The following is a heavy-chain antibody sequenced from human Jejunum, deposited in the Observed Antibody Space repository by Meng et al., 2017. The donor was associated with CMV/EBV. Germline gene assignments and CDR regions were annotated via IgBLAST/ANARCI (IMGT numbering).Heavy chain of an antibody. V-gene: IGHV4-61*02. D-gene: IGHD2-15*01. Sequence: QVPLQESGPGLAKPSQTLSLSCIVSGDSINSGSYYWSWIRQPAGKGLEWIGHIYTSGSTNYNPSLKSRVTISLDTSKQQFSLKLSSVTAADTAVYYCAREVVVVVTDRGYFDPWGQGTLVTVSS. CDR1: GDSINSGSYY. CDR3: AREVVVVVTDRGYFDP. CDR2: IYTSGST. J-gene: IGHJ5*02.